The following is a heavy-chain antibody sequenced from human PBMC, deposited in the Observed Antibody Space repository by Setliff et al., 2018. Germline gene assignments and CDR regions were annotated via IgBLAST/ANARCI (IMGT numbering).Heavy chain of an antibody. D-gene: IGHD3-3*01. Sequence: ASVKVSCKASGGTFSSYAISWVRQAPGQGLEWMGGIIPIFGTANYAQKFQGRVTITADESTSTAYMELSSLRSEDTAVYYCARGDFWSGYSDNLNWFDPWGQGTLVTVSS. V-gene: IGHV1-69*13. CDR1: GGTFSSYA. CDR2: IIPIFGTA. J-gene: IGHJ5*02. CDR3: ARGDFWSGYSDNLNWFDP.